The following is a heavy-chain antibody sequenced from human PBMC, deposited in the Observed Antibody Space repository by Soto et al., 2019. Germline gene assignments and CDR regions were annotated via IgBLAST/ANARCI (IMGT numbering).Heavy chain of an antibody. CDR3: ARGLSGWYLFDS. D-gene: IGHD6-19*01. Sequence: QVHVQESGPGLVKPSQTLALTCTVSGGSVSSGDHYCTWVRQYPGKGLELIGYIYEMETTNYNPSLESRVTISVDTSKNQVYLEVTSVTAADTAVYYCARGLSGWYLFDSWGQGTLVTVSS. J-gene: IGHJ5*01. CDR2: IYEMETT. CDR1: GGSVSSGDHY. V-gene: IGHV4-31*03.